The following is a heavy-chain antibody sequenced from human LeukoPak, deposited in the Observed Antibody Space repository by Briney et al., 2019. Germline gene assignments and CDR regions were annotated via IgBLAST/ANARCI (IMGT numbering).Heavy chain of an antibody. CDR3: ARVIGSYGDSAY. D-gene: IGHD4-17*01. CDR2: ITSSSSST. CDR1: GFTISSFS. Sequence: GGSLRLSCAASGFTISSFSMNWVRQPPGKGLEWISYITSSSSSTYYADSVKGRFTISRDNAKNSLYLQMNSLRAEDTAVYYCARVIGSYGDSAYWGQGTLVTVTS. J-gene: IGHJ4*02. V-gene: IGHV3-48*04.